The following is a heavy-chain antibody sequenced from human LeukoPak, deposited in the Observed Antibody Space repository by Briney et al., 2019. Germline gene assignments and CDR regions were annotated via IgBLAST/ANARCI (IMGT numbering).Heavy chain of an antibody. CDR1: GFTFDDYC. V-gene: IGHV3-20*04. CDR3: PRGFRYGSFDC. Sequence: GALRLSCEASGFTFDDYCMSWVRQPPGKGLEWVSGIRNGGSTDYADSVKGGFTISRDKDKNYHFLQMNSLRVDDTALYFCPRGFRYGSFDCWGQGTLVTVSS. D-gene: IGHD3-9*01. J-gene: IGHJ4*02. CDR2: IRNGGST.